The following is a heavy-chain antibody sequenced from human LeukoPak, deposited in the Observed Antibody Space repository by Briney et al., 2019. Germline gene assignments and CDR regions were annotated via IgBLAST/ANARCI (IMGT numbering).Heavy chain of an antibody. CDR2: FDPEDGET. Sequence: ASVKVSCKVSGYTLTELSMHWVRQAPGKGLGWMGGFDPEDGETIYAQKFQGRVTMTEDTSTDTAYMELSSLRSEDTAVYYCATGFSYYYGSGSYIEHWGQGTLVTVSS. J-gene: IGHJ1*01. D-gene: IGHD3-10*01. CDR3: ATGFSYYYGSGSYIEH. CDR1: GYTLTELS. V-gene: IGHV1-24*01.